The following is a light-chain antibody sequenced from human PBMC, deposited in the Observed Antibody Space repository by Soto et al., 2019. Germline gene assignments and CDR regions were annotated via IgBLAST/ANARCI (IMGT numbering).Light chain of an antibody. Sequence: QSALTQPPSVSGAPGQRVTISCTGSSSNIGAGYDVHWYQQLPGTDPKLLIYGNSNRPSGVPDRFSGSKSGTSASLAITGLQAEDEADYYCQSYDSSLSGSWVFGGGTKLTVL. V-gene: IGLV1-40*01. J-gene: IGLJ3*02. CDR1: SSNIGAGYD. CDR2: GNS. CDR3: QSYDSSLSGSWV.